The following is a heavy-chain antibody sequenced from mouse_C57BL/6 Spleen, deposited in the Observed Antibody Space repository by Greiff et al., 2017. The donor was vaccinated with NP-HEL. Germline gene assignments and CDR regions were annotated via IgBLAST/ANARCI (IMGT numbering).Heavy chain of an antibody. Sequence: VQLQESGAELAKPGASVQLSCKASGYTFTSYWMHWVQQRPGQGLEWIGYINPSSGYPKYTQKFKDKATLTADKSSSTAYMQLSSLTDEYSAVYYCARSTGTKDYWGQGTTRTVSS. V-gene: IGHV1-7*01. J-gene: IGHJ2*01. CDR3: ARSTGTKDY. D-gene: IGHD4-1*02. CDR1: GYTFTSYW. CDR2: INPSSGYP.